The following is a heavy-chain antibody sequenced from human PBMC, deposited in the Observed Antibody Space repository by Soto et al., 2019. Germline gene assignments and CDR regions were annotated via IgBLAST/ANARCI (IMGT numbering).Heavy chain of an antibody. D-gene: IGHD6-19*01. J-gene: IGHJ6*03. Sequence: ETLSLTCTVSGGSISSYYWSWIRQPPGKGLEWIGYIYYSGSTNYNPSLKSRVTISVDTSKNQFSLKLSSVTAADTAVYYCARDSSGWYELGYYYMDVWGKGTTVTVSS. CDR3: ARDSSGWYELGYYYMDV. CDR2: IYYSGST. V-gene: IGHV4-59*01. CDR1: GGSISSYY.